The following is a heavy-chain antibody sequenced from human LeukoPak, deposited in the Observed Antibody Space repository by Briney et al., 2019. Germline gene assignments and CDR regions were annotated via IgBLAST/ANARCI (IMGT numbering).Heavy chain of an antibody. V-gene: IGHV3-21*01. CDR3: ARDGDGDYVSDY. CDR1: GFTFSVYS. J-gene: IGHJ4*02. Sequence: GGSLRLSCAASGFTFSVYSMNWVRQPPGKGLEWVSSISSSSSYIYYADSVKGRFTISRDNAKNSLYLQMNSLRAEDTAVYYCARDGDGDYVSDYWGQGTLVTVSS. D-gene: IGHD4-17*01. CDR2: ISSSSSYI.